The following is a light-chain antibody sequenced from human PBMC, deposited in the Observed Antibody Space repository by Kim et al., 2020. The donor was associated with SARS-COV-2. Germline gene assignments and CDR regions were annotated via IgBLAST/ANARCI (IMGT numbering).Light chain of an antibody. CDR1: KLGDKY. V-gene: IGLV3-1*01. J-gene: IGLJ1*01. Sequence: SYELTQPPSVSVSPGQTASITCSGDKLGDKYACWHQQKPGQSPVLVIYQDSKRPSGIPERFSGSNSGNTATLTISGTQAMDEADYYCQAWDSSTRYVFGTGTKVTVL. CDR2: QDS. CDR3: QAWDSSTRYV.